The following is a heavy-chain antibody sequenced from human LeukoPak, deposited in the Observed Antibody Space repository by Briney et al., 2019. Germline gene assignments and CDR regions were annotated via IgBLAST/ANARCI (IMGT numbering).Heavy chain of an antibody. CDR3: ARNVPGSIGTTARFDP. V-gene: IGHV1-18*01. CDR2: ISTYNGNT. Sequence: ASVKVSCKASGYTFTSYGISCVRQAPGQGLEWMGWISTYNGNTNYAQKFQGRVTMTTDTSTSTAYMELRSLRSDDTAVYYCARNVPGSIGTTARFDPWGQGTLVTVSS. J-gene: IGHJ5*02. D-gene: IGHD1-1*01. CDR1: GYTFTSYG.